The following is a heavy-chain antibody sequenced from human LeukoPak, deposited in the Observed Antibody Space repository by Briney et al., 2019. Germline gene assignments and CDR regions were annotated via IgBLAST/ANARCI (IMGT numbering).Heavy chain of an antibody. CDR1: GGSFSGYY. CDR2: INHSGST. J-gene: IGHJ6*03. V-gene: IGHV4-34*01. Sequence: SETLSLTCAVYGGSFSGYYWSWIRQPPGKGLEWIGEINHSGSTNYNPSLKSRVTISVDTSKNQFSLKLSSVTAADMAVYYCARGPRRSSWFWVPYHMDVWGKGTTVTVSS. CDR3: ARGPRRSSWFWVPYHMDV. D-gene: IGHD6-13*01.